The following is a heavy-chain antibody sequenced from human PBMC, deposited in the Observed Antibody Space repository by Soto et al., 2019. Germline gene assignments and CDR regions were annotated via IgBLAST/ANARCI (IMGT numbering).Heavy chain of an antibody. CDR1: GGTLSSYA. Sequence: QVQLVQSGAEVKKPGSSVKVSCKASGGTLSSYAISWVRQAPGQGLEWMGGIIPIFGTADYAQKFQGRVTITADESTSTAYMELSSLRSEDTAVYYCASHSGSSPEGRYYYGTAVWGQGTTVSVSS. CDR3: ASHSGSSPEGRYYYGTAV. D-gene: IGHD1-26*01. CDR2: IIPIFGTA. J-gene: IGHJ6*02. V-gene: IGHV1-69*12.